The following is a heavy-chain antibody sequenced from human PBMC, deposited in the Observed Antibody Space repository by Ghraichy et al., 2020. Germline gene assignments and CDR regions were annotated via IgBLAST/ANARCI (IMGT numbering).Heavy chain of an antibody. CDR1: GGSISSGGYY. CDR3: ASVHSSGYFFDY. D-gene: IGHD3-22*01. Sequence: SETLSLTCTVSGGSISSGGYYWSWIRQHPGKGLEWIGYIYYSGSTYYNPSLKSRVTISVDTSKNQFSLKLSSVTAADTAVYYCASVHSSGYFFDYWGQGTLVTVSS. V-gene: IGHV4-31*03. J-gene: IGHJ4*02. CDR2: IYYSGST.